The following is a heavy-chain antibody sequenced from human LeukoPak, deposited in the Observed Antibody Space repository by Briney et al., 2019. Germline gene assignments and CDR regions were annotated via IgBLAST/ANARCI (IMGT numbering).Heavy chain of an antibody. V-gene: IGHV4-34*01. Sequence: SETLSLTCAVYGGSFSGYYWSWIRQPPGKGLEWIGEINHSGSTNYNPSLKSRVTISVDTSKNQFSLKLSSVTAADTAVYYCARALPATTTVTRGYRAFDIWGQGTMVTVSS. CDR2: INHSGST. D-gene: IGHD4-11*01. J-gene: IGHJ3*02. CDR3: ARALPATTTVTRGYRAFDI. CDR1: GGSFSGYY.